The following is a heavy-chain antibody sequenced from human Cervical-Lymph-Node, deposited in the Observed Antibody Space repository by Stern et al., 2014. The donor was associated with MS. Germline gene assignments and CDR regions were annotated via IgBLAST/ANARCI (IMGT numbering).Heavy chain of an antibody. V-gene: IGHV3-9*01. Sequence: VQLVESGGDLVQPGRSLRLSCVASGFTLGDYAMHSVRQAPGKGLEWVAGVSWNSGAIGYAESVKGRFTISRDNAKNSLYLQMNSLRLEDSALYYCAREKSDSILWFGDLRDYNYGMDVWGRGTTVTVSS. J-gene: IGHJ6*02. CDR3: AREKSDSILWFGDLRDYNYGMDV. CDR1: GFTLGDYA. D-gene: IGHD3-10*01. CDR2: VSWNSGAI.